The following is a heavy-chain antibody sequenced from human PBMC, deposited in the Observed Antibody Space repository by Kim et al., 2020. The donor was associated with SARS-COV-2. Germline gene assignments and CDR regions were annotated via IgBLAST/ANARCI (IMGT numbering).Heavy chain of an antibody. CDR1: GFSFGEYY. Sequence: GGSLRLSCVASGFSFGEYYMTWIRQAPGKGLEWVSYISGSGAYTNSTDSVTSRFTISRDNGKNSVFLQMNSLRREDTAVYFCARDRTETGVVDHWGQGTLVTVSS. D-gene: IGHD1-1*01. CDR2: ISGSGAYT. CDR3: ARDRTETGVVDH. V-gene: IGHV3-11*05. J-gene: IGHJ5*02.